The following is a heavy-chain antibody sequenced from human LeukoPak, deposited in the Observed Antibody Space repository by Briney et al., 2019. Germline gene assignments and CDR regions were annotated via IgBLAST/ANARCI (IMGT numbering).Heavy chain of an antibody. CDR3: ARGGFRYSGSGYHYYYYYGMDV. CDR2: INHSGST. CDR1: GGSFSGYY. J-gene: IGHJ6*02. V-gene: IGHV4-34*01. D-gene: IGHD3-3*01. Sequence: PSETLSLTCAVYGGSFSGYYWSWIRQPPGKGLEWIGEINHSGSTNYNPSLKSRVTISVDTSKNQFSLKLSSVTAADTAVYYCARGGFRYSGSGYHYYYYYGMDVWGQGTTVTVSS.